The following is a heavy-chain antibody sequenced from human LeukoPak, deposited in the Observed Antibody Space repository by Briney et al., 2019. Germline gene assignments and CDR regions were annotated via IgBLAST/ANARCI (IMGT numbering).Heavy chain of an antibody. Sequence: PSQTLSLTCTVSGGSINSGNYYWSWIRQHPGKGLEWNGYISYSGSRYYNPPLKSRVTISIDLSKNQFSLKLSSVTAADTAVYYCARDLGGDGYNLRNWFDPWGQGTLVTVSS. V-gene: IGHV4-31*03. J-gene: IGHJ5*02. CDR2: ISYSGSR. D-gene: IGHD5-24*01. CDR3: ARDLGGDGYNLRNWFDP. CDR1: GGSINSGNYY.